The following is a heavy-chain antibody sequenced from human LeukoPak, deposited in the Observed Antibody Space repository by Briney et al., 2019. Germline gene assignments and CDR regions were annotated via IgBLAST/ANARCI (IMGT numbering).Heavy chain of an antibody. V-gene: IGHV3-48*01. J-gene: IGHJ4*02. CDR3: AIRGASSGGLDY. CDR2: ISSSSRTI. Sequence: PGGSLRLSCAASGFTFSSYSMNWVRQAPGKGLEWVSYISSSSRTIYYTDSVKGRFTISRDNAKNSLYLQMNSLRAEDTAVYYCAIRGASSGGLDYWGQGTLVTVSS. D-gene: IGHD6-19*01. CDR1: GFTFSSYS.